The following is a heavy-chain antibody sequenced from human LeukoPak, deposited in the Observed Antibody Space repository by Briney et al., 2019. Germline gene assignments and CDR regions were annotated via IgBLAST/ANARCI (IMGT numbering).Heavy chain of an antibody. Sequence: PGGSLRLSCAASGFTFSSYAMSWVRQAPGKGLEWVSAISGSGGSTYYADSVKGRFTISRDNSKNTLYLQMNSLRAEDTAVYYCAKDFDGSGWYGRLGYWGQGTLVTVSS. CDR3: AKDFDGSGWYGRLGY. J-gene: IGHJ4*02. D-gene: IGHD6-19*01. V-gene: IGHV3-23*01. CDR1: GFTFSSYA. CDR2: ISGSGGST.